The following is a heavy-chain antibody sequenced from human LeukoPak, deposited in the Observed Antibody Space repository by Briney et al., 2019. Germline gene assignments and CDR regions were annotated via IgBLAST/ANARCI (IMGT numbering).Heavy chain of an antibody. V-gene: IGHV3-23*01. CDR3: AKDDSRCIMTMIVVVSHFDS. CDR2: ISGSGGKT. D-gene: IGHD3-22*01. J-gene: IGHJ4*02. CDR1: GFTFSRYA. Sequence: AGSLRLSCAASGFTFSRYAMSWVRQAPGKGLEWVSGISGSGGKTEYADSVKGRFTISRDNLKNTLYLQMNTLRAEDTARYYCAKDDSRCIMTMIVVVSHFDSWGQGTLVTVCS.